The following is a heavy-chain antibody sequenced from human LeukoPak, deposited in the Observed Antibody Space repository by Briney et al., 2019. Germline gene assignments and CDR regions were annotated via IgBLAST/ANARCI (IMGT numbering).Heavy chain of an antibody. CDR1: GFTFSSYG. D-gene: IGHD2-21*01. J-gene: IGHJ4*02. CDR3: AKGVIFWYYFDY. CDR2: ISYDGSNK. Sequence: GGSLRLSCAASGFTFSSYGRHWVRQAPGKGLEWVAVISYDGSNKYYADSVKGRFTFSRDNSKNTLYLQMNSLRAEDTAVCYCAKGVIFWYYFDYWGQGTLVTVSS. V-gene: IGHV3-30*18.